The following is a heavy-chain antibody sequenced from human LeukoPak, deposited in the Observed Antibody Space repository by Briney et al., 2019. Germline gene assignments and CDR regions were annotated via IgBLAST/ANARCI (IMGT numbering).Heavy chain of an antibody. CDR2: IYYSGST. V-gene: IGHV4-59*12. J-gene: IGHJ4*02. Sequence: SETLSLTCTVSGGSISSYYWSWIRQPPGKGLEWIGYIYYSGSTNYNPSLKSRVTISVDTSKNQFSLKLSSVTAADTAVYYCARVAGYSSPFAYWGQGTLVTVSS. CDR3: ARVAGYSSPFAY. D-gene: IGHD6-13*01. CDR1: GGSISSYY.